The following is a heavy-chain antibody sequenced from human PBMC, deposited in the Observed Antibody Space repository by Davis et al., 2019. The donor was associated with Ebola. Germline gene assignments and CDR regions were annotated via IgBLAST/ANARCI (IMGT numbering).Heavy chain of an antibody. Sequence: MPSETLSLTCAVYGGSFSSYYWSWIRQPPGKGLEWIGYIYYSGSTNYNPSLKSRVTISVDTSKNQFSLKLSSVTAADTAVYYCARRLRFLEWLFLSYFDYWGQGTLVTVSS. V-gene: IGHV4-59*12. D-gene: IGHD3-3*01. CDR1: GGSFSSYY. CDR2: IYYSGST. CDR3: ARRLRFLEWLFLSYFDY. J-gene: IGHJ4*02.